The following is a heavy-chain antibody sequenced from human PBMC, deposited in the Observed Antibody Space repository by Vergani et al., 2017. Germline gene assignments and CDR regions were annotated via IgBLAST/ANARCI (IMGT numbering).Heavy chain of an antibody. J-gene: IGHJ1*01. CDR1: GCTSSYYG. V-gene: IGHV3-30*03. CDR3: ATKSCGTPGCQIGYFRE. Sequence: QVQLVESGGGVVQPGGSLRLSCVVSGCTSSYYGMHWVRQAPGKGLEWVAVISYDGTQKYYADSVKGRFTISRDNSKSTLYLQMNSLRTEDTAVYYCATKSCGTPGCQIGYFREWGQGTLVTVSS. CDR2: ISYDGTQK. D-gene: IGHD1-1*01.